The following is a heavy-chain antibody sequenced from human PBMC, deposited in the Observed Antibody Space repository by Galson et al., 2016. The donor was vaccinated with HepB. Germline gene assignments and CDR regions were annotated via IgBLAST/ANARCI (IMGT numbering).Heavy chain of an antibody. Sequence: SLRLSCAASEFTFSAYSMNWVRQAPGKGLQWLSYISSSSSTIHYADSVKGRFTISRDNAKDSLYLQMNSLRDEDTAVYYCARTVSVPYYYAMDVWGQGTTVTVSS. CDR1: EFTFSAYS. V-gene: IGHV3-48*02. CDR2: ISSSSSTI. J-gene: IGHJ6*02. D-gene: IGHD1-1*01. CDR3: ARTVSVPYYYAMDV.